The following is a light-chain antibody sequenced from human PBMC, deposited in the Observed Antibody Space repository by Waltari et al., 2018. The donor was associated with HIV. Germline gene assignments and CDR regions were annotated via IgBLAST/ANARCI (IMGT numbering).Light chain of an antibody. CDR2: DAS. J-gene: IGKJ4*01. V-gene: IGKV1-33*01. CDR3: QQYDNLPLT. CDR1: QDISNY. Sequence: DIQMTQSPSSLSASVGERDTITCQANQDISNYLNWYQQKPGKAPKLLLYDASNLETGVPSRFSGSGSETDFTFTISSLQPEDIATYYCQQYDNLPLTFGGGTKVEIK.